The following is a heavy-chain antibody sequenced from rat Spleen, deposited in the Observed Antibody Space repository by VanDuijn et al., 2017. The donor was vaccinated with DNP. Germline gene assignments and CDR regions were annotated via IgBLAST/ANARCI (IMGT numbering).Heavy chain of an antibody. D-gene: IGHD1-6*01. CDR1: GFTFSNYD. Sequence: EVQLVESGGGLVQPGRSLKLSCAASGFTFSNYDMAWVRQAPTKGLEWVASISTSGGSTYYLDSVKGRFTFSRDNAKSTLYLQMDSLRSEDTATYYCARPDSYFDYWGQGVMVTVSS. V-gene: IGHV5-25*01. CDR2: ISTSGGST. J-gene: IGHJ2*01. CDR3: ARPDSYFDY.